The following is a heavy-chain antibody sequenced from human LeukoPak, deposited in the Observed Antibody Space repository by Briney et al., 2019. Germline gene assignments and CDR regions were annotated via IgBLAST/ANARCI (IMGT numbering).Heavy chain of an antibody. J-gene: IGHJ5*02. CDR2: INPSGGST. CDR3: ARDPVTMIVVVKGWFDP. CDR1: GYTFTSYY. Sequence: ASVKVSCKASGYTFTSYYMHWVRQAPGQGLEWMGIINPSGGSTSYAQKFQGRVTMTRDTSTSTAYMELSSLRSEDTAVYYCARDPVTMIVVVKGWFDPWGQGTLVTVSS. V-gene: IGHV1-46*01. D-gene: IGHD3-22*01.